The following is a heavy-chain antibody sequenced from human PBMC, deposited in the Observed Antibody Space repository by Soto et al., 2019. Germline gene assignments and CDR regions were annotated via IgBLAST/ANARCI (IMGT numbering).Heavy chain of an antibody. J-gene: IGHJ4*02. D-gene: IGHD6-19*01. CDR3: AHLVPGPLSFAY. V-gene: IGHV2-5*02. Sequence: QITLKESGPSLINPTQTLALTCTFSGFSFNTRGVGVAWIRQPPGKTLEWLAVIYWDNDRRYRPSLTDRLSITKDMSTKQVVLTMTNVDPVGTGTYYCAHLVPGPLSFAYWGQGALVTVSS. CDR2: IYWDNDR. CDR1: GFSFNTRGVG.